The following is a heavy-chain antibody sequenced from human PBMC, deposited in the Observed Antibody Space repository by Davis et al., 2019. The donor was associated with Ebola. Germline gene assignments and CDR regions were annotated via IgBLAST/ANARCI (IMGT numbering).Heavy chain of an antibody. D-gene: IGHD2-2*01. J-gene: IGHJ5*02. V-gene: IGHV4-4*07. Sequence: PGGSLRLSCTVSGGSISSYYWSWIRQPAGKGLEWIGRIYTSGSTNYNPSLKSRVTMSVDTSKNQFSLKLSSVTAADTAVYYCARDRVVVVPAAVNWFDPWGQGTLVTVSS. CDR1: GGSISSYY. CDR3: ARDRVVVVPAAVNWFDP. CDR2: IYTSGST.